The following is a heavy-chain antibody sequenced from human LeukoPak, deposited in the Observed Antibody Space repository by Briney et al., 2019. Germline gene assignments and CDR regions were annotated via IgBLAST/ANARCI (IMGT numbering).Heavy chain of an antibody. Sequence: SETLSLTCTVSGDSISTYYWSWIRQPPGKGLEWIGFVYYTGATNYNPSLKSRVTISVDTSKNQFSLKLSSVTAADTAVYYCARGVRGVGWLVPEIYYYYYGMDVWGQGTTVTVSS. J-gene: IGHJ6*02. CDR2: VYYTGAT. CDR1: GDSISTYY. CDR3: ARGVRGVGWLVPEIYYYYYGMDV. D-gene: IGHD6-19*01. V-gene: IGHV4-59*12.